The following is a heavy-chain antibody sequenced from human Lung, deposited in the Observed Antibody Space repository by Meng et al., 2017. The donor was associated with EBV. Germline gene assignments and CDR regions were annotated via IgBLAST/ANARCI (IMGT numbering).Heavy chain of an antibody. CDR3: ARVCEVCLDY. CDR2: IYHSGST. CDR1: VGSISSSNW. Sequence: QVQVQESGPGAVKSSGTLSLTCSVSVGSISSSNWWSWVRQPTGKGLEWIGEIYHSGSTNYNPSLKSRVTISVDKSKNQFFLKLSSVTAADTAVDYCARVCEVCLDYWGQGTLVTVSS. V-gene: IGHV4-4*02. J-gene: IGHJ4*02. D-gene: IGHD5/OR15-5a*01.